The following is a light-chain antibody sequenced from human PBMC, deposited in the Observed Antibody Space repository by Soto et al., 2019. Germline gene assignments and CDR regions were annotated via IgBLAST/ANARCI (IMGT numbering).Light chain of an antibody. CDR1: RSVSSSF. J-gene: IGKJ4*01. CDR2: GAS. CDR3: QQYASSPLT. V-gene: IGKV3-20*01. Sequence: EIVLTQSPGTLSLSPGERATLSCRASRSVSSSFLAWYQQKPGQAPRLLIYGASSRATGVPDRFSGSGSGTVFTLTITGLDPEDFAVYYCQQYASSPLTFGGGTKVEI.